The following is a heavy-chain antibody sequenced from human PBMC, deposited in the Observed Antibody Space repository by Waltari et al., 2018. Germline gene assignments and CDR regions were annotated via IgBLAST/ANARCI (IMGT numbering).Heavy chain of an antibody. CDR2: ISGRGGST. Sequence: EVQLVESGGGMVQPGGSLRLSCAASGFTFSSYAMSWVRQAPGKGLEWVSAISGRGGSTYYADSVPCLFTISIDNAKNTLYLQMNSLRAEDTAVYYCAKEDYGDPNWFDPWVQATLVTVSS. V-gene: IGHV3-23*04. CDR1: GFTFSSYA. CDR3: AKEDYGDPNWFDP. J-gene: IGHJ5*02. D-gene: IGHD4-17*01.